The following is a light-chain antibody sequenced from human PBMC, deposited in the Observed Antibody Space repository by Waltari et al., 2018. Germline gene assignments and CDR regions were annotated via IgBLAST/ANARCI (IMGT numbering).Light chain of an antibody. J-gene: IGLJ3*02. CDR1: SSDVGGYNY. CDR3: SSYTSSSTVV. Sequence: TGTSSDVGGYNYVTWYQQHPGKAPKLMFYDVSKRPSGVSNRFSGSKSGNTASLTISGLQTEDEADYFCSSYTSSSTVVFGGGTRLTVL. V-gene: IGLV2-14*04. CDR2: DVS.